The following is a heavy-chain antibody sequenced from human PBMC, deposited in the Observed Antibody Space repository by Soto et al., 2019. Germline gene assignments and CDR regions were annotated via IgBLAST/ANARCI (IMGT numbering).Heavy chain of an antibody. J-gene: IGHJ5*02. Sequence: QVQLVQSGAEVKKPGASVKVSCKASGYTFTSYYMHWVRQAPGQGLEWMGIINPSGGSTSYAQKFQGRGTMTRDTSTSTVYMELSSLRSEDTAVYYCARELVVPAAHAGWFDPWGQGTLVTVSS. CDR2: INPSGGST. D-gene: IGHD2-2*01. V-gene: IGHV1-46*03. CDR1: GYTFTSYY. CDR3: ARELVVPAAHAGWFDP.